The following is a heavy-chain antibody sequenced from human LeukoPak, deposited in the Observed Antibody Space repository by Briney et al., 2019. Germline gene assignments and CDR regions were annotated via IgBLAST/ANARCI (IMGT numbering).Heavy chain of an antibody. D-gene: IGHD3-10*01. V-gene: IGHV3-7*03. J-gene: IGHJ4*02. CDR2: IKQDGSEK. CDR3: AEFITMVRASLED. Sequence: PGGSLRLSCAASGFTFSSYWMSWVRQAPGKGLEWVANIKQDGSEKYYVDSVKGRFTISRDNAKNSLYLQMNSLRAEDTAVYYCAEFITMVRASLEDWGQGTLVTVSS. CDR1: GFTFSSYW.